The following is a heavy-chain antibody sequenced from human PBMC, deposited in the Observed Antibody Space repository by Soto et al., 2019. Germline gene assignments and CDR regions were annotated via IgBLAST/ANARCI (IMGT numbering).Heavy chain of an antibody. D-gene: IGHD6-13*01. CDR3: ARKAAAGAPFDY. J-gene: IGHJ4*02. V-gene: IGHV3-53*02. Sequence: EVQLVETGGGLIQPGGSLRLSCAASGFTVSSNYMSWVRQAPGKGLEWVSVIYSGGSTYYADSVKGRFTISRDNSKNTLYPQMNSLRAEDTAVYYCARKAAAGAPFDYWGQGTLVTVSS. CDR2: IYSGGST. CDR1: GFTVSSNY.